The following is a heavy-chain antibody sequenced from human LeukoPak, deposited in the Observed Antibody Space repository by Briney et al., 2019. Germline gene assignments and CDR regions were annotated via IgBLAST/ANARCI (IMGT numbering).Heavy chain of an antibody. D-gene: IGHD3-10*01. Sequence: PGGSLRLSCAASGFTFSSYGMHWVRQAPGKGLEWVAVISYDGSNKYYADSVKGRFTISRDNSKNTLYLQMNSLRPEDTAIYYCAWYGVTHGLDVWGQGTTVTVSS. CDR3: AWYGVTHGLDV. V-gene: IGHV3-30*03. CDR1: GFTFSSYG. J-gene: IGHJ6*02. CDR2: ISYDGSNK.